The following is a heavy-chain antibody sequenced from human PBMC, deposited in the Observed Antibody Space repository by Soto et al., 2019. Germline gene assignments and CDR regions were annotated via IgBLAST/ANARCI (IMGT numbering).Heavy chain of an antibody. CDR3: TSDTVYDFWSGYRPPPIDY. D-gene: IGHD3-3*01. CDR1: GLTFSGSA. J-gene: IGHJ4*02. Sequence: GGSPRLSSAAAGLTFSGSAMHWVRQASGKGLDWVGRIRSKADSYATAYAASVKGRFTISRDDSKNTAYLQMNSLKTEDTAVYYCTSDTVYDFWSGYRPPPIDYWGQGTLVTVSS. V-gene: IGHV3-73*01. CDR2: IRSKADSYAT.